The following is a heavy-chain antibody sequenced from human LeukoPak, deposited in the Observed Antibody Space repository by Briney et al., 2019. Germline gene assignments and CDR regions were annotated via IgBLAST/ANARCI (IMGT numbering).Heavy chain of an antibody. CDR2: INPKSGAT. CDR1: GYTFIDFN. V-gene: IGHV1-2*07. CDR3: ARETRDGSGYYYDWFDP. J-gene: IGHJ5*02. D-gene: IGHD3-22*01. Sequence: ASVKVSCKTSGYTFIDFNIYWVRQAPGQGLEWMGWINPKSGATNYAHNFQGRVTLTRDTSLSTAYMELSRLRSDDTAVYYCARETRDGSGYYYDWFDPWGQGTLVTVSS.